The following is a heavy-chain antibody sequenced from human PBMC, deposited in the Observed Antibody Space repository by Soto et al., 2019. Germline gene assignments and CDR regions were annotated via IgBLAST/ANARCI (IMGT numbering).Heavy chain of an antibody. CDR1: GFTFSSYA. V-gene: IGHV3-30-3*01. D-gene: IGHD6-19*01. CDR2: ISYDGSNK. J-gene: IGHJ4*02. CDR3: ARAQEQWLVQWFDY. Sequence: ESGGGVVQPGRSLRLSCAASGFTFSSYAMHWVRQAPGKGLEWVAVISYDGSNKYYADSVKGRFTISRDNSKNTLYLQMNSLRAEDTAVYYCARAQEQWLVQWFDYWGQGTLVTVSS.